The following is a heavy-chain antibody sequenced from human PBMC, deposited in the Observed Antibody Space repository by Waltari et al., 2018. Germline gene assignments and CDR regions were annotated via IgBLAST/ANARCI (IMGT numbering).Heavy chain of an antibody. CDR2: INPNKGDT. D-gene: IGHD3-22*01. J-gene: IGHJ4*02. CDR3: ATTGDLYYENSRYGLLGY. Sequence: QEQLVQSGAAVTTPEASVQVTCKAAGYSFNYSYIYWRRQAPGQGLDWRGRINPNKGDTAYAQRFQGSVTMTRDTSISTAYMELSSLTSDDTAVYYCATTGDLYYENSRYGLLGYWGQGTRVTVSS. CDR1: GYSFNYSY. V-gene: IGHV1-2*06.